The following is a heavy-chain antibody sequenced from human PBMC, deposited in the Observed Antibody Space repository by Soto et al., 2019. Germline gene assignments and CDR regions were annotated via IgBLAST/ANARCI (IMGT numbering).Heavy chain of an antibody. CDR2: IWYDGSNK. J-gene: IGHJ4*02. Sequence: GGSLRLSCAASGFTFSSYGMHWVRQAPGKGLEWVAVIWYDGSNKYYADSVKGRFTISRDNSKNTLYLQMNSLRAEDTAVYYCARATTPGPLGPLVFDYWGQGTLVTVSS. CDR1: GFTFSSYG. CDR3: ARATTPGPLGPLVFDY. D-gene: IGHD3-16*01. V-gene: IGHV3-33*01.